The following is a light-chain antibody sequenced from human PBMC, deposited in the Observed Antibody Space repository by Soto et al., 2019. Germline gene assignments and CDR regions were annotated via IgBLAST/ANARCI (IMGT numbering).Light chain of an antibody. CDR3: QQYGSSPLT. CDR2: GAS. V-gene: IGKV3-20*01. Sequence: EIVLTQSPGTLSLSPWERATLSCRASQSVSSSYLAWYQQKPGQAPRLLIYGASSTATGIPDRFSGSGSGTHFTLTISTLEPEDFAVYYCQQYGSSPLTFSGGTKVEI. CDR1: QSVSSSY. J-gene: IGKJ4*01.